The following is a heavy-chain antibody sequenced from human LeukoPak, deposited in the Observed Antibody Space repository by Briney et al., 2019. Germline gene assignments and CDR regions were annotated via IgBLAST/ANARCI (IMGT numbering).Heavy chain of an antibody. J-gene: IGHJ6*02. CDR3: ARETYYYGSGSYLYGYYYYGMDV. Sequence: GASVKVSCKASGYTFTGYYMHWVRQAPGQGLEWMGWINPNSGGTNYAQKFQGRVTMTTDTSTSTAYMELRSLRSDDTAVYYCARETYYYGSGSYLYGYYYYGMDVWGQGTTVTVSS. V-gene: IGHV1-2*02. CDR1: GYTFTGYY. D-gene: IGHD3-10*01. CDR2: INPNSGGT.